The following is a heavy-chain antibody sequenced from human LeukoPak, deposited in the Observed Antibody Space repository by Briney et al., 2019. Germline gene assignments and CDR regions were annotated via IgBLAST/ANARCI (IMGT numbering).Heavy chain of an antibody. CDR2: IKSKTDGGTT. CDR1: GFTFSNAW. D-gene: IGHD4-17*01. J-gene: IGHJ3*02. CDR3: TTDDYGDPRAFDI. Sequence: GGSLRLSCAASGFTFSNAWMSWVRQAPGKGLEWVGRIKSKTDGGTTDYAAPVKGRFTIPRDDSKNTLYLQMNSLKTEDTAVYYCTTDDYGDPRAFDIWGQGTMVTVSS. V-gene: IGHV3-15*01.